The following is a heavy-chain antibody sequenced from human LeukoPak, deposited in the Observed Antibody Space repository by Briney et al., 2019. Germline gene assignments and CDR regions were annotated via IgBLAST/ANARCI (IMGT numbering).Heavy chain of an antibody. CDR3: ARGLGGYYYGSGSYYPLDY. CDR2: IRGSGGST. CDR1: GFTFSSYD. V-gene: IGHV3-23*01. D-gene: IGHD3-10*01. Sequence: GGSLRLSCAASGFTFSSYDMSWVRQAPGKGLEWVSTIRGSGGSTYYADSVKGRFTVSRDNSKNTLYLQMNNLRAEDTAVYYCARGLGGYYYGSGSYYPLDYWGQGTLVTVSS. J-gene: IGHJ4*02.